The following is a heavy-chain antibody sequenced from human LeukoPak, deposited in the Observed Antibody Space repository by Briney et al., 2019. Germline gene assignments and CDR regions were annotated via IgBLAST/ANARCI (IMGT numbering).Heavy chain of an antibody. CDR3: AKGGLVGATTG. D-gene: IGHD1-26*01. J-gene: IGHJ4*02. CDR2: ISYDGSNK. Sequence: PGGSLRLSCAASGFTFSSYGMHWVRQAPGKGLEWAAVISYDGSNKYYADSVKGRFTISRDNSKNTLYLQMNSLRAEDTAVYYCAKGGLVGATTGWGQGTLVTVSS. CDR1: GFTFSSYG. V-gene: IGHV3-30*18.